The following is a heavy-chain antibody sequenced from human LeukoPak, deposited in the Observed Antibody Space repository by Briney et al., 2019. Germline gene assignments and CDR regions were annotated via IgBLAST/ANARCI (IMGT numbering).Heavy chain of an antibody. CDR1: GYTFTGYY. V-gene: IGHV1-2*02. D-gene: IGHD3-22*01. CDR2: INPNSGGT. Sequence: ASVKVSCKASGYTFTGYYMHWVRQAPGQGLEWMGWINPNSGGTNYAQKFQGRVTMTRDTSISTAYMELSRLRSDDTAVYYCARAGARDSSGFDPPSDAFDIWGQGTMVTVSS. J-gene: IGHJ3*02. CDR3: ARAGARDSSGFDPPSDAFDI.